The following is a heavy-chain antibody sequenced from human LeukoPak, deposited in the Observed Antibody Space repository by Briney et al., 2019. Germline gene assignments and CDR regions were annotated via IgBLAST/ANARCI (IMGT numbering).Heavy chain of an antibody. CDR2: ITPIFGTA. V-gene: IGHV1-69*05. CDR1: GGTFSSYA. D-gene: IGHD6-19*01. J-gene: IGHJ6*03. Sequence: SVKVSCKASGGTFSSYAISWVRQAPGQGLEWMGGITPIFGTANYAQKFQGRVTITTDESTSTAYMELSSLRSEDTAVYYCARSSVAGTFMDVWGKGTTVTVSS. CDR3: ARSSVAGTFMDV.